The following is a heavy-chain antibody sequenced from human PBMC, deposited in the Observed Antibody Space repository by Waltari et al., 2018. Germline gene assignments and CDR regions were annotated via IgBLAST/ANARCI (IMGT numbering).Heavy chain of an antibody. CDR3: AREMVGATNPQYYYYGMDV. Sequence: QLQLQESGPGLVKPSETLSLTCTVSGGSISSSSYYWGWIRQPPGKGLEWIGSIYYSGSTSYTPSLKSRVTISVDTSKNQFSLKLSSVTAADTAVYYCAREMVGATNPQYYYYGMDVWGQGTTVTVSS. V-gene: IGHV4-39*07. CDR1: GGSISSSSYY. D-gene: IGHD1-26*01. CDR2: IYYSGST. J-gene: IGHJ6*02.